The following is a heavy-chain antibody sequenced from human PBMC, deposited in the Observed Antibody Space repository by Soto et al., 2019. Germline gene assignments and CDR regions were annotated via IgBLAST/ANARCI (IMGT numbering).Heavy chain of an antibody. CDR3: ARVGAYSSGWTNSYYFDY. CDR1: GGSISSCGYY. V-gene: IGHV4-31*03. D-gene: IGHD6-19*01. J-gene: IGHJ4*02. CDR2: IYYSGST. Sequence: LSLTCTVSGGSISSCGYYWSLIRQHPGKGLEWIGYIYYSGSTYYNPSLKSRVTISVDTSKNQFSLKLSSVTAADTAVYYCARVGAYSSGWTNSYYFDYWGQGTLVT.